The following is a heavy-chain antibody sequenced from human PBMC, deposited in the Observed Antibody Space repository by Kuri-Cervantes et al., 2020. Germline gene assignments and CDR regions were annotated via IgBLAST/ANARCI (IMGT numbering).Heavy chain of an antibody. D-gene: IGHD3-10*01. Sequence: ASVKVSCKASGYTFTSYAMNWVRQAPGQGREWMGWINTNTGNPTHAQGFTGRFVFSLDTSVSTAYLLISSLKAEDTAVYYCVRDPWAVVWFGEARFDPWGQGTLVTVSS. CDR3: VRDPWAVVWFGEARFDP. CDR1: GYTFTSYA. J-gene: IGHJ5*02. CDR2: INTNTGNP. V-gene: IGHV7-4-1*02.